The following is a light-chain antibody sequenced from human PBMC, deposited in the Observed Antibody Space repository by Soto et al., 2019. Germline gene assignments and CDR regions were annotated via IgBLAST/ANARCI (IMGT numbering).Light chain of an antibody. CDR1: QSVLYSSNSKNH. V-gene: IGKV4-1*01. CDR3: QQYYTIPFT. J-gene: IGKJ4*01. Sequence: DIVMTQSPDSLAVSLGERATINCKSSQSVLYSSNSKNHLAWYQQKPGQPPKLLIYWASVRESGVPDRFSGSGSGKDFTLTISSLQAEDVAVYYCQQYYTIPFTFGGGTKVEIK. CDR2: WAS.